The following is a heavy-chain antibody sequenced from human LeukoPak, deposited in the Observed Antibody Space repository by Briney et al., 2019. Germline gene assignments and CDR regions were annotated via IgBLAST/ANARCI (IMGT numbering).Heavy chain of an antibody. Sequence: PGGSLRLSCAASGFTFSSYWMSWVRQAPGKGLEWVAAVTGSGGSTHYADSVKGRFTISRDNSKNTLYLQMNSLRAEDTAVYYCARDSQTYYYDSSGQDYWGQGTLVTVSS. CDR2: VTGSGGST. D-gene: IGHD3-22*01. CDR3: ARDSQTYYYDSSGQDY. CDR1: GFTFSSYW. V-gene: IGHV3-23*01. J-gene: IGHJ4*02.